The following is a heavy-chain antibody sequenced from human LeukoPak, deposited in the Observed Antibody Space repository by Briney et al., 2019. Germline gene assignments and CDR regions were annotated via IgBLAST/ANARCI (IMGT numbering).Heavy chain of an antibody. CDR3: ARADRGHFASAY. Sequence: SETLSLTCAVYGGSFSGYFWTWIRQTPGKGLEWIGEIHHSGSPRYNPSLKCRVTITVDTSRNQFSLKLRSVTAADTAVYFCARADRGHFASAYWGQGTLVTVSS. V-gene: IGHV4-34*01. D-gene: IGHD3-10*01. CDR1: GGSFSGYF. J-gene: IGHJ4*02. CDR2: IHHSGSP.